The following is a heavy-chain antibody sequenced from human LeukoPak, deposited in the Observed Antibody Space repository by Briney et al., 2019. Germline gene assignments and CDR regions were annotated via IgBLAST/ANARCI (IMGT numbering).Heavy chain of an antibody. V-gene: IGHV4-30-4*08. Sequence: SETLSLTCTVSGGSISSGDYYWSWIRQPPGKGLEWIGYIYYSGSTYYDPSLKSRVTISVDTSKNQFSLKLSSVTAADTAVYYCARVGAQSLYVWGSYRYLDYWGQGTLVTVSS. D-gene: IGHD3-16*02. J-gene: IGHJ4*02. CDR3: ARVGAQSLYVWGSYRYLDY. CDR2: IYYSGST. CDR1: GGSISSGDYY.